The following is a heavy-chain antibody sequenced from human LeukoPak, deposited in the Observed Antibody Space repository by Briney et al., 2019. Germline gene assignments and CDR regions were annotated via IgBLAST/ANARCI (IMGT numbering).Heavy chain of an antibody. D-gene: IGHD3-22*01. V-gene: IGHV7-4-1*02. Sequence: HWASVKVSCKASGYTFTSYAMNWVRQAPGQGLEWMGWINTNTGNPTYAQGFTGRFVFSLDTSVSTAYLQISSLKAEDTAVYYCARVVRGSSGYRYYFDHWGQGTLVTVSS. CDR2: INTNTGNP. CDR3: ARVVRGSSGYRYYFDH. J-gene: IGHJ4*02. CDR1: GYTFTSYA.